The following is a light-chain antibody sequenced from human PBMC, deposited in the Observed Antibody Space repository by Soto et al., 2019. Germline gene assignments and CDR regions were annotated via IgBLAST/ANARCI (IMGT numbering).Light chain of an antibody. CDR3: QQRSNWPALT. Sequence: EIVLTQSPATLSLSPGERATLSCRASQSVGSSLAWDQQKPGQAPRLLIYDASNRATGIPDRFSGSGSGTAFTLTISSLDPDDFAVYYDQQRSNWPALTFGGGTKVEIK. CDR1: QSVGSS. V-gene: IGKV3-11*01. J-gene: IGKJ4*01. CDR2: DAS.